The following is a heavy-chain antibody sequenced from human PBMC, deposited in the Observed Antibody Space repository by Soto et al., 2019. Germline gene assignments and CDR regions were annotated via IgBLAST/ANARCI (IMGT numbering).Heavy chain of an antibody. D-gene: IGHD3-10*01. CDR3: ARGPSMVRGGQNYYGMDV. Sequence: SETLSLTCAVYGGSFSGYYWSWIRQPPGKGLEWIGEINHSGSTNYNPSLKSRVTISVDTSKNQFSLKLSSVTAADTAVYYCARGPSMVRGGQNYYGMDVWGQGTTVTVSS. V-gene: IGHV4-34*01. CDR2: INHSGST. J-gene: IGHJ6*02. CDR1: GGSFSGYY.